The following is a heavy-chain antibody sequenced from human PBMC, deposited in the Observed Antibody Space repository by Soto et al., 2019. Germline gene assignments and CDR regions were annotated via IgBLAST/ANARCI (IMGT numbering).Heavy chain of an antibody. D-gene: IGHD6-13*01. J-gene: IGHJ1*01. CDR3: ARKGSSSWYGGTAEYFQH. V-gene: IGHV1-69*06. Sequence: SVKVSCKASGGTFSSYAISWVRQAPGQGLEWMGGIIPIFGTANYAQKFQGRVTITADKSTSTAYMELSSLRSEDTAVYYCARKGSSSWYGGTAEYFQHCGQGTLVTVSS. CDR2: IIPIFGTA. CDR1: GGTFSSYA.